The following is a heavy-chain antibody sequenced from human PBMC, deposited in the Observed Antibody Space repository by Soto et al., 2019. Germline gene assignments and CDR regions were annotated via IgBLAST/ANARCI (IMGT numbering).Heavy chain of an antibody. CDR3: ARVQLERADFDI. V-gene: IGHV4-61*01. D-gene: IGHD1-1*01. J-gene: IGHJ3*02. Sequence: QVQLQESGPGLVKPSETLSLTCTVSGGSVSSGSYYWSWIRQPPGKGLEWIGYIYYSGSTNYNPSLKSRVTISVDTSKNQFSLKLSSVTDADPAVYYCARVQLERADFDIWGQGTMVTVS. CDR2: IYYSGST. CDR1: GGSVSSGSYY.